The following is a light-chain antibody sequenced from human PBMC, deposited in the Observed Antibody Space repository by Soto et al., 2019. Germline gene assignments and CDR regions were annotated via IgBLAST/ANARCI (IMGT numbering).Light chain of an antibody. J-gene: IGLJ1*01. V-gene: IGLV2-14*01. Sequence: SVLTQPGTESGSPGQSIAIYCTGTSSDVGAYCVSWYQQHPGKAPKLMIYDVSNRPSGVSTRFSGSKSGNTASLTISGLQAEDEADYYCSSYTSSGNYVFGTGTKVTV. CDR3: SSYTSSGNYV. CDR2: DVS. CDR1: SSDVGAYC.